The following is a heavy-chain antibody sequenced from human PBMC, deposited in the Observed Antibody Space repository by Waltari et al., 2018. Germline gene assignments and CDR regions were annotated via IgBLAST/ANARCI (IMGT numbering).Heavy chain of an antibody. J-gene: IGHJ4*02. V-gene: IGHV3-23*01. Sequence: EVQLLESGGGLVQTGGSLRLSCAASGFTFSIYAMSWVRHAPGKGLEWVSAISVRGGSTYYADSVKGRFTISRDNSKNTLYLQMNSLRAEDTAVYYCAKHEYSSGWYLTFFDYWGQGTLVTVSS. CDR3: AKHEYSSGWYLTFFDY. CDR1: GFTFSIYA. CDR2: ISVRGGST. D-gene: IGHD6-19*01.